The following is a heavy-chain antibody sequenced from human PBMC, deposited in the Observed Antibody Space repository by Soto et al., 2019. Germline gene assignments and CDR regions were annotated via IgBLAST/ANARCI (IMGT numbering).Heavy chain of an antibody. CDR3: ASSPRGYCSSTSCRELGNYYGMDV. Sequence: GESQNISEKGCGYRYTIYCIGWERQKTGKGLEWMGIIYPGDSDTRYSPSFQGQVTISADKSISTAYLQWSSLKASDTAMYYCASSPRGYCSSTSCRELGNYYGMDVWGQGTTVTVSS. J-gene: IGHJ6*02. D-gene: IGHD2-2*01. CDR1: GYRYTIYC. CDR2: IYPGDSDT. V-gene: IGHV5-51*01.